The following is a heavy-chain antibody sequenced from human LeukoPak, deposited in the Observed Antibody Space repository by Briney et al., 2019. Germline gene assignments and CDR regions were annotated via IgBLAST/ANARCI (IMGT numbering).Heavy chain of an antibody. V-gene: IGHV3-30*02. Sequence: PGGSLRLSCAASGFTFSSYGMHWVRQAPGKGLEWVAFIRYDGSNKYYADSVRGRFTISRDNSKNTLYLQMNSLRAEDTAVYYCAKDVASSWYEGAGFWGQGTLVTVSS. CDR3: AKDVASSWYEGAGF. CDR2: IRYDGSNK. J-gene: IGHJ4*02. D-gene: IGHD6-13*01. CDR1: GFTFSSYG.